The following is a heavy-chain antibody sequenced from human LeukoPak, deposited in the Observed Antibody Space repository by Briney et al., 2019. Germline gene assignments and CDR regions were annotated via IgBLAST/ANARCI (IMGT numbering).Heavy chain of an antibody. D-gene: IGHD6-13*01. CDR2: INPNSGGT. CDR1: RYTFTGYY. J-gene: IGHJ4*02. Sequence: ASVKVSCKASRYTFTGYYMHWVRQAPGQGLEWMGWINPNSGGTNYAQKFQGRVTMTRDTSISTAYMELSRLRSDDTAVYYCARLGTGYSSSWYWVYWGQGTLVTVSS. V-gene: IGHV1-2*02. CDR3: ARLGTGYSSSWYWVY.